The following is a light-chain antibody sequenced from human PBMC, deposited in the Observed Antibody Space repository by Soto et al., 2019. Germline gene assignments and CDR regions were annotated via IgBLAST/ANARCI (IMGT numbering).Light chain of an antibody. CDR3: QHYYTTPIT. J-gene: IGKJ4*01. Sequence: DRFTITCRASQSIATYLTWYQQKPGKAPNLLIYAASTLQSGVPSRFSGGGSGTDFTLTISGLQAEDVAVYYCQHYYTTPITFGGGTKVDIK. V-gene: IGKV1-8*01. CDR1: QSIATY. CDR2: AAS.